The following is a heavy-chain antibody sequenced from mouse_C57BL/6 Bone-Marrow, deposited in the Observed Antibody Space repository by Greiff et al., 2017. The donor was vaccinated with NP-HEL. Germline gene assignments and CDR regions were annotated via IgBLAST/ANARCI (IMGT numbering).Heavy chain of an antibody. CDR3: TRNYGSSYLWYFDV. Sequence: EVQLVESGGGLVQPGGSMKLSCAASGFTFSDAWMDWVRQSPEKGLEWVAEIRNKANNHATYYAESVKGRFTISRDDSKSSVYLQMNSLRAEDTGMYYGTRNYGSSYLWYFDVWGTGTTVTVSS. D-gene: IGHD1-1*01. J-gene: IGHJ1*03. V-gene: IGHV6-6*01. CDR2: IRNKANNHAT. CDR1: GFTFSDAW.